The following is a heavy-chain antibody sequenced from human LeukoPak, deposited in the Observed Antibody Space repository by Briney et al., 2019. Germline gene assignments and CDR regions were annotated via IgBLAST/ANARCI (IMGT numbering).Heavy chain of an antibody. D-gene: IGHD3-3*01. CDR3: ARDGLRFLEWLPTS. V-gene: IGHV3-33*01. CDR1: GFTFSSYG. CDR2: IWYDGSNK. Sequence: GRSLRLSCAASGFTFSSYGMRWVRQAPGKGLEWVAVIWYDGSNKYYADSVKGRFTISRDNSKNTLYLQMNSLRAEDTAVYYCARDGLRFLEWLPTSWGQGTLVTVSS. J-gene: IGHJ4*02.